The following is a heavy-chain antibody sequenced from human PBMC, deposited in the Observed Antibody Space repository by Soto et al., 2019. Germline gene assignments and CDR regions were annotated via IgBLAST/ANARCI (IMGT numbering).Heavy chain of an antibody. D-gene: IGHD6-19*01. Sequence: GGSLRLSCAASGFTFSSYSMNWVSQAPGKGLEWVSYISSSSSTIYYADSVKGRFTISRDNAKNSLYLQMNSLRAEDTAVYYCAKTANGWFSAFDIWGQGTMVTVSS. CDR1: GFTFSSYS. J-gene: IGHJ3*02. CDR2: ISSSSSTI. V-gene: IGHV3-48*01. CDR3: AKTANGWFSAFDI.